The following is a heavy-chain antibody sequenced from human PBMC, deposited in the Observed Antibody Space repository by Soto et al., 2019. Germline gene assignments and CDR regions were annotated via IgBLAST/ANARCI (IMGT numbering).Heavy chain of an antibody. D-gene: IGHD3-16*01. CDR3: SGGDSGSFDS. CDR1: GFTFSTFA. J-gene: IGHJ4*02. V-gene: IGHV3-23*01. Sequence: GGSLRLSCAASGFTFSTFAMSWVRQAPGKGMEWVSAISGSGGTTYNADSVKGRFTISRDNSKNTLYLQMNSLRAEDTAVYYCSGGDSGSFDSWGQGTLVTVSS. CDR2: ISGSGGTT.